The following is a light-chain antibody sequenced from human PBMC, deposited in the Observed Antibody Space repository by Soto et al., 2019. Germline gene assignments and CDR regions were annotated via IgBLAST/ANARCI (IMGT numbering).Light chain of an antibody. J-gene: IGKJ1*01. CDR2: DAS. V-gene: IGKV1-5*01. Sequence: DIQMTQSPSTLSASVGDTVTVTCRASQSVSGWLAWYQQKPGEAPKLLIYDASALPRGVPSWFSGSGSGTKFPLTIAIAHPDDFASYYSQQYEPFSETFGPGTKVEI. CDR3: QQYEPFSET. CDR1: QSVSGW.